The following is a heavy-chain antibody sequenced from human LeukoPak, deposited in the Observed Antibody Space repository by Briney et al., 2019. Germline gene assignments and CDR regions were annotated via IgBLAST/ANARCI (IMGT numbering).Heavy chain of an antibody. V-gene: IGHV3-23*01. CDR1: GFTFSSYA. CDR2: ISGSGGST. J-gene: IGHJ4*02. CDR3: ADYRGSGWYYFDY. Sequence: PGGPLRLSCAASGFTFSSYAMSWVRQAPGKGLEWVSAISGSGGSTYYADSVKGRFTISRDNSKNTLYLQMNSLRAEDTAVYYCADYRGSGWYYFDYWGQGTLVTVSS. D-gene: IGHD6-19*01.